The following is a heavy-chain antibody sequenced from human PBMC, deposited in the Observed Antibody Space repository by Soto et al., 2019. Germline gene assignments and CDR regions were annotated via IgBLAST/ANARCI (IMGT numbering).Heavy chain of an antibody. D-gene: IGHD1-26*01. J-gene: IGHJ5*02. Sequence: PGGSLRLSCAASGFTFSDYYMSWIRQAPGKGLEWVSYISGSGFKKYYADSVKGRFTISRDNSKSTVYLELNNLSAEDTAVYHCAKNQGVELVPLATVDWFNPWGQGSVVTVSS. CDR3: AKNQGVELVPLATVDWFNP. CDR1: GFTFSDYY. V-gene: IGHV3-11*01. CDR2: ISGSGFKK.